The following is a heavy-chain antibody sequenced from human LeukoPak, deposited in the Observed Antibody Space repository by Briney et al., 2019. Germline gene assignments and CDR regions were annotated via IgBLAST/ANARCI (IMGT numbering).Heavy chain of an antibody. J-gene: IGHJ4*02. D-gene: IGHD3-10*01. CDR2: INPSGGST. Sequence: ASVKVSCKASGYTFTSYYMHWVRQAPGEGLEWMGIINPSGGSTTYAQKFQGRVTMTRDMSTSTVYMDLSSLRSEDTAVYYCARDREVIPYYFDYWGQGTPVTVSS. V-gene: IGHV1-46*01. CDR3: ARDREVIPYYFDY. CDR1: GYTFTSYY.